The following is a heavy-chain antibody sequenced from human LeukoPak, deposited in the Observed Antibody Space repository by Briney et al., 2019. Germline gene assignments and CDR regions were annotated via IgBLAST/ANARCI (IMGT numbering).Heavy chain of an antibody. Sequence: GGSLRLSCAASGFTFSSYAMSWVRQAPGKGLEWVSAISGSGGSTYYADSVKGRFTISRDNSKNTLYLQMNSLRAEDAAVYYCARDPPGIAASGTYYWGQGTLVTVSS. V-gene: IGHV3-23*01. CDR2: ISGSGGST. CDR3: ARDPPGIAASGTYY. J-gene: IGHJ4*02. CDR1: GFTFSSYA. D-gene: IGHD6-13*01.